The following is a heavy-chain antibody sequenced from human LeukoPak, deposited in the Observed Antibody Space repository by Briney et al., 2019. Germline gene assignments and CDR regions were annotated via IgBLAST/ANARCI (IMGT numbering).Heavy chain of an antibody. V-gene: IGHV3-15*01. CDR3: TTDTDYVDLDV. J-gene: IGHJ6*04. CDR2: IKSKTDGGTT. D-gene: IGHD4-17*01. CDR1: GFTFSNAW. Sequence: AGGSLRLSCAASGFTFSNAWMSWVRQAPGKGLEWVGRIKSKTDGGTTDYAAPVKGRFTISSDDSKNTLYLQMNSLKTEDTAVYYCTTDTDYVDLDVWGKGTTVTVSS.